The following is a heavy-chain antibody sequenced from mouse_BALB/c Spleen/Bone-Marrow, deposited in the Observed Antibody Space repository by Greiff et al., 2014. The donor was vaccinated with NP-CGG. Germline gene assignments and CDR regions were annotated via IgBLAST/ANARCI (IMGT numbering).Heavy chain of an antibody. J-gene: IGHJ3*01. CDR1: GFTFSDYY. CDR3: ARDLITTATSFAY. CDR2: ISDGGSYT. V-gene: IGHV5-4*02. Sequence: EVQLVESGGGLVKPGGSLELSCAASGFTFSDYYMYWVRQTPEKRLEWVATISDGGSYTYYPDSVKGRFTISRDNAKNNLYLQMSSLKSEDTAMYYCARDLITTATSFAYWGQGTLVTVSA. D-gene: IGHD1-2*01.